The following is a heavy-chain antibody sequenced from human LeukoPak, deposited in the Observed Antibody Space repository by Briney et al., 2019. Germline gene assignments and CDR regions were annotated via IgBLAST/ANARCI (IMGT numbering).Heavy chain of an antibody. CDR2: IYPSGGT. J-gene: IGHJ3*01. Sequence: SETLSLTCAVSGGSIASGGFSWNWIRQPPGKGLEWIGYIYPSGGTYYNPSLKSRLTISIDKSKNQFSLRLNSVIAADTAVYYCARGTYNSSPPDLWGQGTMVTVSS. V-gene: IGHV4-30-2*01. CDR3: ARGTYNSSPPDL. D-gene: IGHD1-14*01. CDR1: GGSIASGGFS.